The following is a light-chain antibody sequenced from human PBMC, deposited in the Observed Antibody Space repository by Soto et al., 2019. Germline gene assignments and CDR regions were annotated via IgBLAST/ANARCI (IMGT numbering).Light chain of an antibody. J-gene: IGKJ1*01. V-gene: IGKV3-11*01. CDR3: QQRSDWSWT. Sequence: EIVLTQSPATLSLSPGERATLSCRASQGVSSYLAWYQQKPGQAPRLLIYDASNRATGIPARFSGSGSGTDFTLTISSLEPEDFAVYYCQQRSDWSWTFGQGTKVDIK. CDR1: QGVSSY. CDR2: DAS.